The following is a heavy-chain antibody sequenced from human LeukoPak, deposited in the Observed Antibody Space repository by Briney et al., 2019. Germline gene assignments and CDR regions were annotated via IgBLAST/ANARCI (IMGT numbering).Heavy chain of an antibody. CDR3: ARAIDSSGYYPNWFDP. Sequence: SETLSLTCTVSGGSISSSNYYWAWIRQPPGKGLEWIESIYHSGITYYNPSLKSRVTISVDTSKNQFSLKLNSVTAADTAVYYCARAIDSSGYYPNWFDPWGQGTLVTVSS. D-gene: IGHD3-22*01. CDR1: GGSISSSNYY. V-gene: IGHV4-39*01. J-gene: IGHJ5*02. CDR2: IYHSGIT.